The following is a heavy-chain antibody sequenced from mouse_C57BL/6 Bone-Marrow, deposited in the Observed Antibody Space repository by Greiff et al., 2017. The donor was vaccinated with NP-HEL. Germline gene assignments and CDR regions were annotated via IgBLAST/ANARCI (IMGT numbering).Heavy chain of an antibody. Sequence: QVQLQQPGAELVMPGASVKLSCKASGYTFTSYWMHWVKQRPGQGLEWIGEIDPSDSDTNYNQKFKGKATLTVDKSSSTAYMQLSSLTSADSAVYYCAREDGYYFYAMDYWGQGTSVTVSS. J-gene: IGHJ4*01. CDR2: IDPSDSDT. D-gene: IGHD2-3*01. V-gene: IGHV1-69*01. CDR1: GYTFTSYW. CDR3: AREDGYYFYAMDY.